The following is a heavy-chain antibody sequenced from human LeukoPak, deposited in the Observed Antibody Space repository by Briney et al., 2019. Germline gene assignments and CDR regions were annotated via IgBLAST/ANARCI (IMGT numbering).Heavy chain of an antibody. CDR3: ARDRGTYGDYYYYMDV. Sequence: ASVKVSCKASGYTFTSYAMNWVRQAPGQGLEWMGWINPNSGGTNYAQKFQGRVTMTRDTSISTAYMELSRLRSDDTAVYYCARDRGTYGDYYYYMDVWGKGTTVTVSS. J-gene: IGHJ6*03. CDR1: GYTFTSYA. V-gene: IGHV1-2*02. CDR2: INPNSGGT. D-gene: IGHD3-10*01.